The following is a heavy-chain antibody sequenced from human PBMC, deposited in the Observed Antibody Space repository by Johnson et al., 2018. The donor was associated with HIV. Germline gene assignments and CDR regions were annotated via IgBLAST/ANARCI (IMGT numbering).Heavy chain of an antibody. CDR1: GFTFSSYG. CDR2: IWFDGSNK. D-gene: IGHD6-13*01. CDR3: AKPAAAARDAFDI. Sequence: VQLVESGGGVVQPGRSLRLSCAASGFTFSSYGMHWVRQAPGKGLEWAAVIWFDGSNKYYADSVKGRFTISRDNSKNTLYLQMSSLRAEDTAVYYCAKPAAAARDAFDIWGQGTMVTVSS. J-gene: IGHJ3*02. V-gene: IGHV3-33*06.